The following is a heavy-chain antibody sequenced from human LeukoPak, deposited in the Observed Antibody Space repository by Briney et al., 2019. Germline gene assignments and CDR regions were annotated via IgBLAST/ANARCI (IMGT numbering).Heavy chain of an antibody. CDR3: ARDGTRSSWVAYNWFDS. D-gene: IGHD6-13*01. Sequence: PGGSLRLSCAASGITFSSYSMHWVRQAPGKGLEWVSRISSDGSDTGYADSVKGRFTISRDNAKTTLYLQMNRLRAEDTAVYYCARDGTRSSWVAYNWFDSWGQGTLVTVSS. CDR1: GITFSSYS. J-gene: IGHJ5*01. CDR2: ISSDGSDT. V-gene: IGHV3-74*01.